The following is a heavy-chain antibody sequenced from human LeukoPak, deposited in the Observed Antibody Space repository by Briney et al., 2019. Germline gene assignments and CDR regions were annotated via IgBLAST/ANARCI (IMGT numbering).Heavy chain of an antibody. D-gene: IGHD6-19*01. Sequence: VASVKVSCKASVGTFSSYAISWVRQAPGQGLEWMGGIIPIFGTANYAQKFQGRVTITTDESTSTAYMELSSLRSEDTAVYYCARQAVAQLDAFDIWGQGTMVTVSS. CDR3: ARQAVAQLDAFDI. V-gene: IGHV1-69*05. J-gene: IGHJ3*02. CDR1: VGTFSSYA. CDR2: IIPIFGTA.